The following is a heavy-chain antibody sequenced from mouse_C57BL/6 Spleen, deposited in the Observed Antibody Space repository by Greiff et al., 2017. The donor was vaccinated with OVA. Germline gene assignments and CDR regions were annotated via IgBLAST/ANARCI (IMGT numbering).Heavy chain of an antibody. J-gene: IGHJ3*01. D-gene: IGHD2-5*01. V-gene: IGHV1-76*01. Sequence: QVQLKQSGAELVRPGASVKLSCKASGYTFTDYYINWVKQRPGQGLEWIARIYPGSGNTYYNEKFKGKATLTAEKSSSTAYMQLSSLTSEASAVYFGARRDSNYEGFAYWGQGTLVTVSA. CDR2: IYPGSGNT. CDR3: ARRDSNYEGFAY. CDR1: GYTFTDYY.